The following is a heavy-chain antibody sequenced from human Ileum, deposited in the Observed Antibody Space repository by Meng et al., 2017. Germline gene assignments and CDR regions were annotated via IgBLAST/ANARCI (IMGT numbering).Heavy chain of an antibody. CDR2: FHHSGSA. D-gene: IGHD1-14*01. CDR1: GVSVNSGFYY. CDR3: TGGPDSAKSGY. V-gene: IGHV4-61*01. J-gene: IGHJ4*02. Sequence: QAPLQQSGPGLVRPSETLSLTCTVSGVSVNSGFYYWNWVRQPPGKGLEFIGSFHHSGSAHYNASLEGRVTMSLDTSKNQFSLRLTSVTAADSALYYCTGGPDSAKSGYWGQGTLVTVSS.